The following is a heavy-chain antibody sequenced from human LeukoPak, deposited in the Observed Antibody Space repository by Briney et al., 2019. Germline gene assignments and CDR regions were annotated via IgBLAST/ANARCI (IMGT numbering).Heavy chain of an antibody. CDR3: ARSSTLVATGDY. J-gene: IGHJ4*02. Sequence: SVKVSCKALGGIFRTYAITWLRQAPGQGLEWIGGVIPFFGSPNYAQKFQGRVTITTDESTTTTYMELSSLRSDGTAVYYCARSSTLVATGDYWGQGTLVSISS. CDR1: GGIFRTYA. CDR2: VIPFFGSP. D-gene: IGHD2-8*02. V-gene: IGHV1-69*05.